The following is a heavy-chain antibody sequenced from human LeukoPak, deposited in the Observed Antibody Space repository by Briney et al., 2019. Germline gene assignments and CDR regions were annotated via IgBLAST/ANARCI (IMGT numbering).Heavy chain of an antibody. CDR2: INPNSGGT. CDR3: AADDSSGYYYSY. CDR1: GYTFTGYY. Sequence: ASVKVSCKASGYTFTGYYMHWVRQAPGQGLEWMGWINPNSGGTNYAQKFQGRVTMTRDTSISTAYMELSRLRSDDTAVYYCAADDSSGYYYSYWGQGTLVTVSS. J-gene: IGHJ4*02. D-gene: IGHD3-22*01. V-gene: IGHV1-2*02.